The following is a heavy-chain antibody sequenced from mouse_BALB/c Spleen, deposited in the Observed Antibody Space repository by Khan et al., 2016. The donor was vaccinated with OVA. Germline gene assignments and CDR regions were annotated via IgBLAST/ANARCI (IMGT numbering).Heavy chain of an antibody. J-gene: IGHJ4*01. CDR1: GYTFPEYT. D-gene: IGHD3-3*01. Sequence: VRLQQSGPELVKPGASVKISCKTSGYTFPEYTVHWVKQSLGKSLDWIGVINPKNGGTAYNQKFKGKATLTVDKSSSTAYMEFRSLTSEDSSVYYCARDAGRYWGQGTSVTVAS. V-gene: IGHV1-18*01. CDR3: ARDAGRY. CDR2: INPKNGGT.